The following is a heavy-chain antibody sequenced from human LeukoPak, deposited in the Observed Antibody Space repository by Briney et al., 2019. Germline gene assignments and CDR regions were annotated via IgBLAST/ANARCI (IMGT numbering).Heavy chain of an antibody. D-gene: IGHD2-2*01. V-gene: IGHV1-2*06. CDR3: ARAKYCSSTSCYGNWFDP. J-gene: IGHJ5*02. CDR2: INPNSGGT. CDR1: GYTFTGYY. Sequence: ASVKVSCKASGYTFTGYYMHWVRQAPGQGLEWMGRINPNSGGTNYAQKFQGRVTMTRDTSISTAYMELSRLRSDDTAVYYCARAKYCSSTSCYGNWFDPWGQGTLVTVSS.